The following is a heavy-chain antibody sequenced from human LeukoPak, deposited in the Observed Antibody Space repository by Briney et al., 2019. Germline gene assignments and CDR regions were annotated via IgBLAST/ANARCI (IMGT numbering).Heavy chain of an antibody. Sequence: GGSLRLSCAASGFTFSSYGMHWVRQAPGKGLEWVAFIRYDGSNKYYADSMKGRFTISRDNSKNTLYLQMNSLRAEDTAVYYCARDQGSGSYPLYYYYYYMDVWGKGTTVTVSS. J-gene: IGHJ6*03. D-gene: IGHD1-26*01. CDR2: IRYDGSNK. CDR3: ARDQGSGSYPLYYYYYYMDV. CDR1: GFTFSSYG. V-gene: IGHV3-30*02.